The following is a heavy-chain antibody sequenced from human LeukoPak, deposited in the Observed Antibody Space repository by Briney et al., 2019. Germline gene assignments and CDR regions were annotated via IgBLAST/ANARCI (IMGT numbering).Heavy chain of an antibody. V-gene: IGHV4-4*07. CDR1: GGSISSYY. CDR2: LYTSGST. D-gene: IGHD3-3*01. Sequence: KPSETLSLTCTVSGGSISSYYWSWIRQPAGKGLEWIGRLYTSGSTNYNPSLKSRVTMSVDTSKNQFSLKLSSVTAADTAVYYCASTYYDFWSGYSYLDYWGQGTLVTVSS. J-gene: IGHJ4*02. CDR3: ASTYYDFWSGYSYLDY.